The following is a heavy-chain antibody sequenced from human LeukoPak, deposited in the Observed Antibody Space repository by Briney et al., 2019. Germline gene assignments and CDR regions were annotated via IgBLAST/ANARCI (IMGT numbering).Heavy chain of an antibody. V-gene: IGHV4-61*05. CDR1: GGSISSSSYY. CDR2: IYYTGST. Sequence: PSETPSLTCTVSGGSISSSSYYWGWIRQPPGKGLEWIGYIYYTGSTNYNPSLESRVTISVDTSKNQFSLKLTSVAAADTAVYYCARSYYGGSHQYYFDYWGQGTLVTVSS. J-gene: IGHJ4*02. CDR3: ARSYYGGSHQYYFDY. D-gene: IGHD4-23*01.